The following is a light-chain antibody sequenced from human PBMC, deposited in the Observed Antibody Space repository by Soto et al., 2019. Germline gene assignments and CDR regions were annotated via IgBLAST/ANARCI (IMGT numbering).Light chain of an antibody. CDR1: QGINNY. J-gene: IGKJ3*01. V-gene: IGKV1-9*01. CDR3: HHLNTYAFH. CDR2: VAS. Sequence: DVQLTQSPSFLSASVGDRVTITCRASQGINNYLAWYQQKPGRAPRLLIHVASTLHSGVPSRFSGSGSGTEFTLTIRSLKPEDFATYYCHHLNTYAFHFGPGTKVDI.